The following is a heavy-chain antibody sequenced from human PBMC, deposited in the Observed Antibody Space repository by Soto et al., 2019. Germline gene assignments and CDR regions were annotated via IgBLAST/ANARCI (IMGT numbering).Heavy chain of an antibody. CDR1: GGSFSGYF. J-gene: IGHJ4*02. V-gene: IGHV4-34*01. Sequence: ETLSLTCAVYGGSFSGYFWSWIRQPPGKGLEWIAEINHRGSTKYNPSLKSRVTISVDTSKNQFSLKLSSVTAADTAVYYCARRSWRSSGWYDYWGQGTLVTVSS. CDR3: ARRSWRSSGWYDY. D-gene: IGHD6-19*01. CDR2: INHRGST.